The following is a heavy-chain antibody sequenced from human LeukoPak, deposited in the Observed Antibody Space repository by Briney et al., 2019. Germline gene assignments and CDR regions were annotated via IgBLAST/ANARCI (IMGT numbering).Heavy chain of an antibody. Sequence: PGGSLRLSCAASGFIFNNYAMHWVRQAPGKGLEWVALISSDGSKKDYADSVKGRFTISRDNAKNSLSLQMNSLRAEDTAVYYCARELGKYRRILGRDSQWLAVSGFDNWGQGILVTVSS. J-gene: IGHJ4*02. D-gene: IGHD6-19*01. CDR1: GFIFNNYA. V-gene: IGHV3-30*04. CDR2: ISSDGSKK. CDR3: ARELGKYRRILGRDSQWLAVSGFDN.